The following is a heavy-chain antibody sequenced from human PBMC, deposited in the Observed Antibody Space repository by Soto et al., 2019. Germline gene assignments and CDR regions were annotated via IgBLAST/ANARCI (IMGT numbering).Heavy chain of an antibody. Sequence: GGSLRRSCAASGFTFSSYAMTWVRQAPGKGLEWVSALGGSGIRTYYADSVKGRFTISRDNSKNTLYLQMNSLRAEDTAVYYCATHIGYSSSWYYFAYWGQGTLVTVSS. V-gene: IGHV3-23*01. CDR2: LGGSGIRT. CDR1: GFTFSSYA. J-gene: IGHJ4*02. CDR3: ATHIGYSSSWYYFAY. D-gene: IGHD6-13*01.